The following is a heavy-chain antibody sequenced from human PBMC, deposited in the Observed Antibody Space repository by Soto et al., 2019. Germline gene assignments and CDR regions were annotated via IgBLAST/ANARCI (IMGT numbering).Heavy chain of an antibody. CDR3: TTEDTMIVVVNQPSHFDY. V-gene: IGHV3-15*07. J-gene: IGHJ4*02. Sequence: GGSLRLSCAASGFTFSNAWMNWVRQAPGKGLEWVGRIKSKTDGGTTDYAAPVKGRFTISRDDSKNTLYLQMNSLKTEDTAVYYCTTEDTMIVVVNQPSHFDYWGQGTLVTVSS. CDR1: GFTFSNAW. CDR2: IKSKTDGGTT. D-gene: IGHD3-22*01.